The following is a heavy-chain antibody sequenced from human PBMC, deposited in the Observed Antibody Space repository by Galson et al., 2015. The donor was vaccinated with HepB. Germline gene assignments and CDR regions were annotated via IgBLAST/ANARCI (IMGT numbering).Heavy chain of an antibody. Sequence: SVKVSCKASGGSFSNYAMTWVRQAPGQGLEWMGGIIPIFNATYYAQKFEGRVTITADESTSTAYMELSSLRPEDTAVYYCARGPNSGGDFHYYFYYMAIWGEGTTVTVSS. D-gene: IGHD7-27*01. J-gene: IGHJ6*03. V-gene: IGHV1-69*13. CDR1: GGSFSNYA. CDR2: IIPIFNAT. CDR3: ARGPNSGGDFHYYFYYMAI.